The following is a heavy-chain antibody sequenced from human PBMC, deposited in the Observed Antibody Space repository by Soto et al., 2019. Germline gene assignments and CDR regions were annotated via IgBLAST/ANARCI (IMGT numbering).Heavy chain of an antibody. J-gene: IGHJ4*01. CDR3: ARSDVDCSGGTCFSFGFDY. V-gene: IGHV3-30*03. CDR1: RFVFSKYG. Sequence: PGGSLRLSCTASRFVFSKYGMHWVRQAPGKGLEWMAVTSYDGSTEFYAESVKGRFTVSRDNSENTLYLQMNSLRVGDTAVYFCARSDVDCSGGTCFSFGFDYWGQGTPVTVSS. D-gene: IGHD2-15*01. CDR2: TSYDGSTE.